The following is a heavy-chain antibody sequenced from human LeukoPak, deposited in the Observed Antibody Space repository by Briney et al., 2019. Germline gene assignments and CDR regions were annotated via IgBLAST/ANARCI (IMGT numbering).Heavy chain of an antibody. V-gene: IGHV1-18*01. J-gene: IGHJ4*02. D-gene: IGHD1/OR15-1a*01. CDR2: ISAYNGNT. CDR3: ARYLTTGTYGHGFDY. CDR1: GCTFTSYG. Sequence: ASVKVSCKASGCTFTSYGISWVRQAPGQGLEWMGWISAYNGNTNYAQKLQGRVTMTTDTSTSTAYMELRSLRSDDTAVYYCARYLTTGTYGHGFDYWGQGTLVSVSS.